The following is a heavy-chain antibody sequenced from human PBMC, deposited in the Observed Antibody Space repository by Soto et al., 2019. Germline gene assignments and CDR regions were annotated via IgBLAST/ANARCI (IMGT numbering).Heavy chain of an antibody. D-gene: IGHD1-20*01. J-gene: IGHJ4*02. Sequence: SVKVYFKASGGPFRNYAITWVRQAPGQGLEWMGGIIPLFATSNYAQKFLGRLTFTADESAGTAYMELSSLRSEDTAVYYCAAVIPHTPYNSPHYFDHWGQGTLVTVSS. CDR2: IIPLFATS. V-gene: IGHV1-69*13. CDR1: GGPFRNYA. CDR3: AAVIPHTPYNSPHYFDH.